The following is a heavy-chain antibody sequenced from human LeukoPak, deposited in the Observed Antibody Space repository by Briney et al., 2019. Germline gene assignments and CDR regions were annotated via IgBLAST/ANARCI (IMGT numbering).Heavy chain of an antibody. D-gene: IGHD3-16*02. CDR3: ARQIWRNDRNYFDY. CDR1: GGSISSSSYY. CDR2: IYYSGST. V-gene: IGHV4-39*01. J-gene: IGHJ4*02. Sequence: SETLSLTCTVSGGSISSSSYYWGWIRQPPGEGLEWIGSIYYSGSTYYDPSLKSRVTISVDTSKDQFSLKLSSVTAADTAVYYCARQIWRNDRNYFDYWGQGTLVTVSS.